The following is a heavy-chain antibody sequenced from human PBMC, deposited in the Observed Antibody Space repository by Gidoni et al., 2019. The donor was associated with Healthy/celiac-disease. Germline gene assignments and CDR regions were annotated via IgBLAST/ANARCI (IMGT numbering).Heavy chain of an antibody. CDR1: VYGSTRYW. CDR3: ARHGYSNYGMDV. Sequence: EVQLVQSGAEVKKPGESLKISWKGSVYGSTRYWIGWVRQHPGKGLEWMGFIYPGYADNRYSPSFQGQVTISADKSSSTAYLQLSSLKASDTAMYYCARHGYSNYGMDVWGQGTTVTVSS. V-gene: IGHV5-51*01. J-gene: IGHJ6*02. D-gene: IGHD6-13*01. CDR2: IYPGYADN.